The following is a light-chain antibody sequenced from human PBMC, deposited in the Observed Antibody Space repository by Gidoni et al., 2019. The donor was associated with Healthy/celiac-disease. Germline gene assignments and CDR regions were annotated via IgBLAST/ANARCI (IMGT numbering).Light chain of an antibody. V-gene: IGLV3-25*02. CDR1: ALPKQY. CDR2: KAS. CDR3: QSADSSGTYV. Sequence: SYELTQPPSVSVSPGQTARITCSGDALPKQYAYWYQQKPGQAPVLVIYKASERPSGIPARFSGSSSGTTVTLTISGVQAEDEADYYCQSADSSGTYVFGTGTKVTVL. J-gene: IGLJ1*01.